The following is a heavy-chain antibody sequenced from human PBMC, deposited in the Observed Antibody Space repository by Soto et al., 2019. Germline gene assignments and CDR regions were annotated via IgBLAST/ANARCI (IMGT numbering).Heavy chain of an antibody. V-gene: IGHV4-59*01. J-gene: IGHJ3*02. CDR2: IYYSGST. Sequence: SETLSLTCTVSGGSISSYYWSWIRQPPGKGLEWIGYIYYSGSTNYNPSLKSRVTISVDTSKNQFSLKLSSVTAADTAVYYCARAFDQWLVLDAFDIWGQGTMVTVSS. D-gene: IGHD6-19*01. CDR3: ARAFDQWLVLDAFDI. CDR1: GGSISSYY.